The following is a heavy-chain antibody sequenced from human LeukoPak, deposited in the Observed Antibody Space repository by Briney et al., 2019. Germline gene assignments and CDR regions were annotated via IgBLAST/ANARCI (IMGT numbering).Heavy chain of an antibody. CDR3: ARDVRPDY. CDR1: GFTFSSYW. Sequence: GGSLRLSCAASGFTFSSYWMSWVRQAPGEGLEWVANIKQDGTEKDYMDSVKGRFSISRDNAKNSLYLQMNALRAEDTAVYYCARDVRPDYWGQGTLVTVST. J-gene: IGHJ4*02. D-gene: IGHD6-6*01. V-gene: IGHV3-7*04. CDR2: IKQDGTEK.